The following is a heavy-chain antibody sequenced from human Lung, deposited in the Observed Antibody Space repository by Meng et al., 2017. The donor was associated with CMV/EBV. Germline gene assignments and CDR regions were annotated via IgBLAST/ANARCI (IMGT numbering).Heavy chain of an antibody. Sequence: SXXVSXKASGGTXSSYTISWVRQAPGQGLEWMGRIIPILGIANYAQKFQGRVTITADKSTSTAYMELSSLRSEDTAVYYCARAFIVVVPAAIGSPYGMDVWXQGTTVTVSS. CDR3: ARAFIVVVPAAIGSPYGMDV. CDR2: IIPILGIA. D-gene: IGHD2-2*01. CDR1: GGTXSSYT. J-gene: IGHJ6*02. V-gene: IGHV1-69*02.